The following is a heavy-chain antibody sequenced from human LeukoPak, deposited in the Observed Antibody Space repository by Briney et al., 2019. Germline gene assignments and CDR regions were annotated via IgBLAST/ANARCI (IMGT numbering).Heavy chain of an antibody. CDR1: GFTFSRHD. D-gene: IGHD3-3*01. Sequence: PGGSLRLSCAASGFTFSRHDMNWVRQVPGKGLEWLSYITTSSRTIDYADSVKGRFTVSRDNAKNSLYLQMNSLRAEDTAVYYCARIPLRFLEWFADAFDIWGQGTMVTVSS. J-gene: IGHJ3*02. V-gene: IGHV3-48*04. CDR2: ITTSSRTI. CDR3: ARIPLRFLEWFADAFDI.